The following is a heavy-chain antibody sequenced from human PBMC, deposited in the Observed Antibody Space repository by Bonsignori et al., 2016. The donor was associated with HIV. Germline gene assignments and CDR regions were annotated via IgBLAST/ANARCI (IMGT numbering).Heavy chain of an antibody. CDR3: ARDGYGVTGVFDI. Sequence: WIRQAPGKGLEWIGYIYYSGSTFYNPSLKSRVTISVDTSKNQVSLKLSSVTAADTAVYYCARDGYGVTGVFDIWGQGTMVTVSS. CDR2: IYYSGST. D-gene: IGHD3-10*01. V-gene: IGHV4-30-4*01. J-gene: IGHJ3*02.